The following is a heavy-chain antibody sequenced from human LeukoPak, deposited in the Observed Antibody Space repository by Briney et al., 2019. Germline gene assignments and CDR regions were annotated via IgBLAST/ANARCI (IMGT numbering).Heavy chain of an antibody. Sequence: SETLSLTCTVSGGSISSYYWSWIRQPPGKGLEWIGYIYYSGSTNYNPSLKSRLTISIDTSETQFSLKLTSVTAAGTAIYYCASQGSDSGWFYFWGQGTLVTVSS. CDR2: IYYSGST. J-gene: IGHJ4*02. CDR1: GGSISSYY. V-gene: IGHV4-59*08. CDR3: ASQGSDSGWFYF. D-gene: IGHD6-19*01.